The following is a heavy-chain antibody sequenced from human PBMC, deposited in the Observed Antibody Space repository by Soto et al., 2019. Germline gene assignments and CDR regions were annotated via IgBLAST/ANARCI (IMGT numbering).Heavy chain of an antibody. Sequence: SETLSLTCTVSGGSISSYYWSWIRQPPGKGLEWIGYIYYSGSTNYNPSLKSRVTISVDTSKNQFSLKLSSVTAADTAVYYCKLAAGPSADYWGQGTLVTVSS. J-gene: IGHJ4*02. CDR2: IYYSGST. CDR3: KLAAGPSADY. CDR1: GGSISSYY. V-gene: IGHV4-59*08. D-gene: IGHD6-13*01.